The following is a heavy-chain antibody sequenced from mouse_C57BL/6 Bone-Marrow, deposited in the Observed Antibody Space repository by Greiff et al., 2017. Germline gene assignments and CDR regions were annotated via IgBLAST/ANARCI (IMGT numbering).Heavy chain of an antibody. CDR2: IFPGSGST. CDR3: ARSELLRYRYAMDY. J-gene: IGHJ4*01. V-gene: IGHV1-75*01. D-gene: IGHD1-1*01. CDR1: GYTFTDYY. Sequence: QVQLKESGPELVKPGASVKISCKASGYTFTDYYINWVKQRPGQGLEWIGWIFPGSGSTSYNEKFKGKATLTVNKSSSTAYMLLSSLTAEDSAVYCGARSELLRYRYAMDYWGQGTSVTVSS.